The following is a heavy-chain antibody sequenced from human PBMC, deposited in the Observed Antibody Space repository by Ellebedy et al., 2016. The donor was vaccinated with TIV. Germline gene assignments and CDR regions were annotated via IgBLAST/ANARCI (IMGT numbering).Heavy chain of an antibody. D-gene: IGHD3-22*01. J-gene: IGHJ5*02. Sequence: ESLKISCAASGFTFSDYSMNWVRQAPGKGLEWIGEVNHSGSTNYNPSLKSRVTISVDTSKNQFSLKLSSVTAADTAVYYCARVNYYDSSGYYYFSSWFDPWGQGTLVTVSS. CDR3: ARVNYYDSSGYYYFSSWFDP. CDR1: GFTFSDYS. V-gene: IGHV4-34*01. CDR2: VNHSGST.